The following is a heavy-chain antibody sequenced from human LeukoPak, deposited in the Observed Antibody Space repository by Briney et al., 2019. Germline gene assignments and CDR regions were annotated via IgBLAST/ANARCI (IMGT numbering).Heavy chain of an antibody. CDR2: IYYSGST. Sequence: PSETPSLTCTVSGGSISSSSYYWGWIRQPPGKGLEWIGSIYYSGSTYYNPSLKSRVTISVDTSKNQFSLKLSSVTAADTAVYYCARGYSYGSFDYWGQGTLVTVSS. V-gene: IGHV4-39*01. CDR1: GGSISSSSYY. J-gene: IGHJ4*02. CDR3: ARGYSYGSFDY. D-gene: IGHD5-18*01.